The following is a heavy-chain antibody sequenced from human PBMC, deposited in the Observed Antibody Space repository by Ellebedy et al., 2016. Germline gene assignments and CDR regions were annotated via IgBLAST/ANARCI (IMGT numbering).Heavy chain of an antibody. J-gene: IGHJ3*02. D-gene: IGHD3-3*01. CDR1: GGSISSSSYY. V-gene: IGHV4-39*01. CDR2: IYYSGST. Sequence: SETLSLXXTVSGGSISSSSYYWGWIRQPPGKGLEWIGSIYYSGSTYYNPSLKSRVTISVDTSKNQFSLKLSSVTAADTAVYYCASTSPHYDFWSGYYAWPAFDIWGQGTMVTVSS. CDR3: ASTSPHYDFWSGYYAWPAFDI.